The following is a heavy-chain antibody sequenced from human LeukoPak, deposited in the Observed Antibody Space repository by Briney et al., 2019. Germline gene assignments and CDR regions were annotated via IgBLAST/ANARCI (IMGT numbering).Heavy chain of an antibody. Sequence: SGTLSLTCAVSGCSISSSNWWSWVRQPPGKGLELIGEIYHSGSTNYNPSLKSRVTISVDKSKNQFSLKLSSVTAADTAVYYCARERTSVAEYFQHWGQGTLVTVSS. CDR3: ARERTSVAEYFQH. J-gene: IGHJ1*01. D-gene: IGHD1-14*01. CDR1: GCSISSSNW. CDR2: IYHSGST. V-gene: IGHV4-4*02.